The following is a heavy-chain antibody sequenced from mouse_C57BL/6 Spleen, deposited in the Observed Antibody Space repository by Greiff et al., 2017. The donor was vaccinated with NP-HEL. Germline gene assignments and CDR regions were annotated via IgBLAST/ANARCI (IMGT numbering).Heavy chain of an antibody. V-gene: IGHV1-52*01. J-gene: IGHJ3*01. D-gene: IGHD3-3*01. CDR1: GYTFTSYW. CDR3: ARWEGQGFAY. CDR2: IDPSDSET. Sequence: QVQLKQSGAELVRPGSSVKLSCKASGYTFTSYWMHWVKQRPIQGLEWIGNIDPSDSETHYNQKFKDKATLTVDKSSSTAYMQLSSLTSEDSAVYYCARWEGQGFAYWGQGTLVTVSA.